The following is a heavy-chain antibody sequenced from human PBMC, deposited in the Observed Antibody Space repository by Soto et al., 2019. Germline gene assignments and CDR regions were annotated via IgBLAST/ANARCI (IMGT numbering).Heavy chain of an antibody. Sequence: EVPLLESGGGLVQPGGSLRLSCAASGFTFSSYAMSWVRQAPGKGLEWVSAISGSGGSTYYADSVKGRFTISRDNSKNTLYLQMNSLRAEDTAVYYCAKDSPSGGPAAFYYYGMDVWGQGTTVTVSS. V-gene: IGHV3-23*01. J-gene: IGHJ6*02. CDR3: AKDSPSGGPAAFYYYGMDV. CDR1: GFTFSSYA. D-gene: IGHD2-2*01. CDR2: ISGSGGST.